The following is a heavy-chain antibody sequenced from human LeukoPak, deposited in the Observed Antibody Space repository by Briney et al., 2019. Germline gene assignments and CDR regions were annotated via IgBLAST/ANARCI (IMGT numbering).Heavy chain of an antibody. CDR1: GGSFSGYY. D-gene: IGHD6-19*01. V-gene: IGHV4-34*01. CDR2: INHNGST. J-gene: IGHJ6*02. Sequence: SETLSPTCAVYGGSFSGYYWSWIRQPPGKGLEWVGEINHNGSTNYNPSLKSRVTISVDTSKNQFSLKLSPVSAGDKDVYYCARRSSGWCYYFGMDVWGQGTTVTVS. CDR3: ARRSSGWCYYFGMDV.